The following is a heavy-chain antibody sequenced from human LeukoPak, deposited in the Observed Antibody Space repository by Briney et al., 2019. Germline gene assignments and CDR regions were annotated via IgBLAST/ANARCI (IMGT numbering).Heavy chain of an antibody. CDR2: IKQDGSEK. J-gene: IGHJ4*02. D-gene: IGHD2-2*01. Sequence: GGSLRLSCAASGFTFSSHWMSWVCQAPGKGLERVANIKQDGSEKYYVDSVKGRFTISRDNAKNSLYLQMNSLRAEDTAVYYCARDQRYCSSSSCPWEPFDYWGQGTLVTVSS. V-gene: IGHV3-7*05. CDR1: GFTFSSHW. CDR3: ARDQRYCSSSSCPWEPFDY.